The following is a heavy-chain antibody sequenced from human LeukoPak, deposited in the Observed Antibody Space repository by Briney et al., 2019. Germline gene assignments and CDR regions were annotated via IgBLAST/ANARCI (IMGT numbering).Heavy chain of an antibody. Sequence: GGSLRLSCAASGFNFDNFWMSWVRQAPGKGLEWVANIREAGGNQNYVDSVKGRFTISRDNAKSSVYLQLNGLRADDTAIYYCATAIPGGGDDYWGQGTLVTVSS. J-gene: IGHJ4*02. CDR1: GFNFDNFW. CDR3: ATAIPGGGDDY. CDR2: IREAGGNQ. D-gene: IGHD2-21*02. V-gene: IGHV3-7*01.